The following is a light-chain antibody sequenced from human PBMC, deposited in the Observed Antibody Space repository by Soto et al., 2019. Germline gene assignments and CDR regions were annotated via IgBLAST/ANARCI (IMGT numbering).Light chain of an antibody. CDR2: EDN. Sequence: FMLTQPHSVSESPGKTVTISCTRSSGSIASNYVQWYQQRPGSAPTTVIYEDNQRPSGVPDRFSGSIDSSSNSASLTISGLKTEDEADYYCQSYDSSNDVFGGGTKLTVL. J-gene: IGLJ3*02. CDR1: SGSIASNY. CDR3: QSYDSSNDV. V-gene: IGLV6-57*03.